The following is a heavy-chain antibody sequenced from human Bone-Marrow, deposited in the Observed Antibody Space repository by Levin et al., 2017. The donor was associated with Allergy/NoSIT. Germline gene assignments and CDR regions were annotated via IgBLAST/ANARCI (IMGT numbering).Heavy chain of an antibody. D-gene: IGHD3-16*01. J-gene: IGHJ1*01. CDR3: AGGVGTAHFPR. CDR2: IYHSGST. CDR1: GGYISSYY. V-gene: IGHV4-59*01. Sequence: SETLSLTCSVPGGYISSYYWSWIRQPPGKGLEWIAYIYHSGSTNYNPSLKSRVTISVDRSKKQFSLKLNSVTAADTAVYYCAGGVGTAHFPRWGQGTLVTVSS.